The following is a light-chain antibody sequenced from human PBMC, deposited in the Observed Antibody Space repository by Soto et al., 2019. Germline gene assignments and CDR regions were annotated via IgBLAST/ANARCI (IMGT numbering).Light chain of an antibody. CDR3: QHYNSYSEE. V-gene: IGKV1-39*01. CDR1: QSISSY. J-gene: IGKJ1*01. Sequence: DIQMTQSPSSLSASVGDRVTITFRASQSISSYLNWYQQKPGKAPKVLIYAASSLQSGVPSRFSGSGSGTDFTLTISSLQPDDFATYYCQHYNSYSEEFGQGTKVDIK. CDR2: AAS.